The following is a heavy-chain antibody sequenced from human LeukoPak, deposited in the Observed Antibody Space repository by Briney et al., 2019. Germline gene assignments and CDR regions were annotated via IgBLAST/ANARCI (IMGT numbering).Heavy chain of an antibody. CDR1: GGSISSSSYY. D-gene: IGHD3-10*01. CDR3: ARQAVRLSPYFDY. CDR2: IYYSGST. V-gene: IGHV4-39*01. Sequence: PSETLSLTCTVSGGSISSSSYYWGWIRQPPGKGLEWIGSIYYSGSTYYNPSLKSRVTISVDTSKNQFSLKLSSVTAADTAVYYCARQAVRLSPYFDYWGQGTLVTVSS. J-gene: IGHJ4*02.